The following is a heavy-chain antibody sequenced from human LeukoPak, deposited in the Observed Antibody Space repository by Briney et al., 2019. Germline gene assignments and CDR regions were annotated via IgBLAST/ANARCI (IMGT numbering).Heavy chain of an antibody. V-gene: IGHV4-59*01. CDR1: GGSISRYY. CDR2: IYYSGST. J-gene: IGHJ6*04. Sequence: PSETLSLTCTVSGGSISRYYWSWIRQPPGKGLEWIGYIYYSGSTNYNPSLESQVTISVDTSKNQFSLKLSSVTAADTAVYYCARLQQLVPYYYYGMDVWGKGTTVTVSS. D-gene: IGHD6-13*01. CDR3: ARLQQLVPYYYYGMDV.